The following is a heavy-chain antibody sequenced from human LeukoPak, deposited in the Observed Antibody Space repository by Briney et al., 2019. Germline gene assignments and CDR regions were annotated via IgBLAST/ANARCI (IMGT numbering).Heavy chain of an antibody. V-gene: IGHV4-61*02. CDR3: ASFGIAVVQDY. J-gene: IGHJ4*02. Sequence: SETLSLTCTASGGSISSGSYYWSWIRQPAGKGLEWIGRIYTSGSTNYNPSLKSRVTISVDTSKNQFSLKLSSVTAADTAVYYCASFGIAVVQDYWGQGTLVTVSS. CDR2: IYTSGST. CDR1: GGSISSGSYY. D-gene: IGHD6-19*01.